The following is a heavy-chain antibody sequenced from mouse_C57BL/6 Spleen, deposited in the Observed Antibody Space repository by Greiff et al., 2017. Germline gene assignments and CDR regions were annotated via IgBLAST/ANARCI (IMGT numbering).Heavy chain of an antibody. V-gene: IGHV7-1*01. D-gene: IGHD6-5*01. CDR1: GFTFSDFY. CDR3: ARDAPIYYAMDY. CDR2: SRNKANDYTT. Sequence: EVNVVESGGGLVQSGRSLRLSCATSGFTFSDFYIEWVRQAPGKGLEWIAASRNKANDYTTEYSASVKGRFIVSRDTSQSILYLQMNALRAEDTAIYYCARDAPIYYAMDYWGQGTSVTVSS. J-gene: IGHJ4*01.